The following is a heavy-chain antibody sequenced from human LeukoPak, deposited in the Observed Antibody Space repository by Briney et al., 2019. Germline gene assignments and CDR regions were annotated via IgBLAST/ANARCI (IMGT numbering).Heavy chain of an antibody. D-gene: IGHD2-2*02. V-gene: IGHV3-23*01. CDR1: GFTFSSYA. J-gene: IGHJ4*02. CDR2: ISGSGGST. Sequence: GGSLRLSCAASGFTFSSYAMSWVRQAPGKGLEWVSAISGSGGSTYYADSVKGRFTISRDNSKNTLYLQMNSLRAEDTAVYYCAKYQESTSVVPAAIGGWYFDYWGQGTLVTVSS. CDR3: AKYQESTSVVPAAIGGWYFDY.